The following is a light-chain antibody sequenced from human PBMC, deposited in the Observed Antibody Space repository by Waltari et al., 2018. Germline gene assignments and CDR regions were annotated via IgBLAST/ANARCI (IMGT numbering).Light chain of an antibody. CDR2: EVV. CDR3: CSYAGTTTYV. Sequence: QSALPPPASVSGSPGPSITISCIGTSNHVGRYSLVSWYQFHPGKAPKILIYEVVKRPSGVSNRFSASKSGNTASLTISGLQADDEADYYCCSYAGTTTYVFGGGTKVTVL. J-gene: IGLJ1*01. V-gene: IGLV2-23*02. CDR1: SNHVGRYSL.